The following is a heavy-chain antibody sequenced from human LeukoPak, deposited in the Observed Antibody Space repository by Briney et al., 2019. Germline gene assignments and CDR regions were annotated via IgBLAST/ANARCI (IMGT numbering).Heavy chain of an antibody. V-gene: IGHV3-30-3*01. CDR2: ISYDGSNK. D-gene: IGHD1-26*01. Sequence: GRSLRLSCAASGFTFSSYAMHWVRQAPGKGLEWVAVISYDGSNKYYADSVKGRFTISRDNSKNTLYLQMNSLRAEDTAVYYCASGVREDAFDIWGQGTMVTVSS. CDR3: ASGVREDAFDI. CDR1: GFTFSSYA. J-gene: IGHJ3*02.